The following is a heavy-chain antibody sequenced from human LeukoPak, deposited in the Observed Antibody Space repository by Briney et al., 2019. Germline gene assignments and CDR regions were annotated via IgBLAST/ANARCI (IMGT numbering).Heavy chain of an antibody. CDR1: GYTFTSYY. Sequence: ASVKVSCKASGYTFTSYYMHWVRQAPGQGLEWMGIINPSGGSTSYAQKFQGRVTMTRDTSTSTVYMELSSLRSEDTAVYYCARGVGYYDSSGYPEYFQHWSQGTLVTVSS. D-gene: IGHD3-22*01. V-gene: IGHV1-46*01. CDR3: ARGVGYYDSSGYPEYFQH. CDR2: INPSGGST. J-gene: IGHJ1*01.